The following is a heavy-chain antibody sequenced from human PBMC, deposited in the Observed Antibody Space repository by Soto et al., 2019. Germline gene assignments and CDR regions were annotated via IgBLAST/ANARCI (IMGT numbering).Heavy chain of an antibody. CDR2: IYDSENT. V-gene: IGHV4-59*08. CDR1: GGSIGRYY. J-gene: IGHJ4*02. D-gene: IGHD6-6*01. Sequence: QVQLQESGPGLVKPSETLSLTCSVSGGSIGRYYWSWIRQSPGKGLEWIGFIYDSENTNYNPSLKSRVTIPGGTSRNQLSLTLSSVTAADTAIYYCARHEKGSSFDHWGQGALVTVSS. CDR3: ARHEKGSSFDH.